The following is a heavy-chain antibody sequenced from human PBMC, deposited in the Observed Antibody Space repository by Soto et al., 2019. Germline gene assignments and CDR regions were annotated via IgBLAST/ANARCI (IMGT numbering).Heavy chain of an antibody. CDR2: INNAGTT. CDR3: AKDWYEDY. V-gene: IGHV3-23*01. J-gene: IGHJ4*02. D-gene: IGHD6-13*01. Sequence: GGSLILSCAASGFTFTTYAMTWVRQAPGKGLEWISAINNAGTTYYADSVKGRFTISRDNAKNTLYLQMNGLRVEDTAVYYCAKDWYEDYWGQGTLVTVSS. CDR1: GFTFTTYA.